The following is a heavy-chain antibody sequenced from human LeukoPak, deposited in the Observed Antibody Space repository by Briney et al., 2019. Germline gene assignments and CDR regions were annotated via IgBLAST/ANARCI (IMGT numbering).Heavy chain of an antibody. D-gene: IGHD5-18*01. Sequence: PGGSLRLSCAASGFTFSSYWMSWVRQAPGKGLEWVANIKQDGSEKYYVDSVKGRFTISRDNSKNTLYLQMNSLGAEDTAVYYCAKDRGYSYGPLFDYWGQGTLVTVSS. V-gene: IGHV3-7*03. CDR2: IKQDGSEK. J-gene: IGHJ4*02. CDR3: AKDRGYSYGPLFDY. CDR1: GFTFSSYW.